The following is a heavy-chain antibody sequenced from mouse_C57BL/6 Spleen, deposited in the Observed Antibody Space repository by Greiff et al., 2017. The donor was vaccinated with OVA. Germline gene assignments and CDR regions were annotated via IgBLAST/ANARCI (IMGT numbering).Heavy chain of an antibody. CDR1: GYTFTSYT. Sequence: VQLQQSGAELARPGASVKLSCTASGYTFTSYTMYWVNQRPGQGLEWIGYIIPSSGYTKYNQKFKDKATLTADKSTSTAYMQLSSLTSEDTAVYYCARSDDYGFAYWGQGTLVTVSA. J-gene: IGHJ3*01. V-gene: IGHV1-4*01. D-gene: IGHD2-4*01. CDR3: ARSDDYGFAY. CDR2: IIPSSGYT.